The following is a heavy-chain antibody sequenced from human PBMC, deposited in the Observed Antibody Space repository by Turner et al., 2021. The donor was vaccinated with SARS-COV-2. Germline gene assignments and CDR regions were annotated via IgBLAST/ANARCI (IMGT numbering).Heavy chain of an antibody. CDR2: IWYDRSKK. J-gene: IGHJ4*02. Sequence: QVQLVESGGGVVQPGRSLRLSCAASGFTFSSYGMHWVRQAPGKGVEWVAFIWYDRSKKYYADSMKGRFTISRDNSKNTLYLQMNSLRAEDTAVYYCARDKGEGSSGWLIPSGSYYFDYWGQGTLVTVSS. D-gene: IGHD6-19*01. CDR1: GFTFSSYG. V-gene: IGHV3-33*01. CDR3: ARDKGEGSSGWLIPSGSYYFDY.